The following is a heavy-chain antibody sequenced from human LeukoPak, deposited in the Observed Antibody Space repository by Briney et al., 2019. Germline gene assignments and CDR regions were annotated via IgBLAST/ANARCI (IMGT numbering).Heavy chain of an antibody. CDR1: GGSISSSGYY. D-gene: IGHD3-16*01. CDR3: ARHMWMITFGGVDFDF. CDR2: LYYSGST. Sequence: SETLSLTCTVSGGSISSSGYYWGWIRQPPGKGLEWIGNLYYSGSTYYNPSLRSRGTISADTSKNQFSLKLTSVTAADTAVYYCARHMWMITFGGVDFDFWGQGILVTVSS. V-gene: IGHV4-39*01. J-gene: IGHJ4*02.